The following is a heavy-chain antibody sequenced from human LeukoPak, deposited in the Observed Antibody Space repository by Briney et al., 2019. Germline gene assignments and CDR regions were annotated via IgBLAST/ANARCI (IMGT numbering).Heavy chain of an antibody. D-gene: IGHD2-15*01. J-gene: IGHJ4*02. V-gene: IGHV4-59*01. Sequence: SETLSLTCSVSGGSIGTYYWSWIRQPPGKGLEWIGYIYYSGSTNYNPSLKSRVTISVDTSKNQFSLKLSSVTAADTAVYYCAKRYCGGGSCYSGFDYWGQGTLVTVSS. CDR1: GGSIGTYY. CDR2: IYYSGST. CDR3: AKRYCGGGSCYSGFDY.